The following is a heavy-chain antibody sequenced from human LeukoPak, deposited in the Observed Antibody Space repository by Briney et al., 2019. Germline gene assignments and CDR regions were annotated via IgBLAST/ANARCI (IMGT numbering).Heavy chain of an antibody. CDR2: IYSGGGT. CDR3: ARVRGGSYFDY. CDR1: GFTVSSDY. J-gene: IGHJ4*02. Sequence: GALRLSCAASGFTVSSDYMSWVRQAPGKGLGWVSVIYSGGGTYYTDSVQGRFTISRDNSKNTLYLQMKSLRAEDTAVYYCARVRGGSYFDYWGQGTLVTVSS. V-gene: IGHV3-53*01. D-gene: IGHD6-25*01.